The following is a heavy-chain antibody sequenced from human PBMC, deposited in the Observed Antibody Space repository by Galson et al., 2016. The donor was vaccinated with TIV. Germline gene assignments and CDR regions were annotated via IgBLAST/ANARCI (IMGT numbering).Heavy chain of an antibody. CDR2: FFPIFRSP. V-gene: IGHV1-69*01. Sequence: SVKVSWTSFGGAFCSSAITVVRQACGEELVCVDLFFPIFRSPNYAQRFQGRVTITADESTSTALVELSSLRSDDTAVYYCARPSDSSWYFDLWGHGT. CDR1: GGAFCSSA. D-gene: IGHD6-13*01. CDR3: ARPSDSSWYFDL. J-gene: IGHJ2*01.